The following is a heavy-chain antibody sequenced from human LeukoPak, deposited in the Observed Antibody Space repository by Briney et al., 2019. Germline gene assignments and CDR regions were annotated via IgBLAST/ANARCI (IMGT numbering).Heavy chain of an antibody. D-gene: IGHD5-18*01. CDR1: GFTFSNYG. V-gene: IGHV3-48*04. Sequence: PGRSLRLSCAASGFTFSNYGMNWVRQAPGKGLEWVSYIRSSGGAIYYADSVKGRFTISRDNAKNSLYLQMNSLRAEDTAVYYCARGVTNTAMIIGVYFDYWGQGTLVTVSS. CDR2: IRSSGGAI. J-gene: IGHJ4*02. CDR3: ARGVTNTAMIIGVYFDY.